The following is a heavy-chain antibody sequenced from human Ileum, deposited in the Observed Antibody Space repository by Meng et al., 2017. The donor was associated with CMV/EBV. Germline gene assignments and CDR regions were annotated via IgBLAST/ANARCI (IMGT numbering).Heavy chain of an antibody. V-gene: IGHV1-2*02. CDR2: INPNSGGT. J-gene: IGHJ4*02. CDR1: GYTFTGYY. CDR3: ARGVCTSCYGAGFDS. Sequence: ASVKVSCKASGYTFTGYYMHWVRQAPGQGLEWMGWINPNSGGTNYAQKFQGRVTMTRDTSISTAYMVLSTLRSDDTAVYYCARGVCTSCYGAGFDSWGQGTLVTVSS. D-gene: IGHD2-2*01.